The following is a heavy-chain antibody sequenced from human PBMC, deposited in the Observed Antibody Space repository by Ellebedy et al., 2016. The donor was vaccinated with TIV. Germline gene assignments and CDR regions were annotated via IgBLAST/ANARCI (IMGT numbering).Heavy chain of an antibody. CDR2: ITNSSETT. V-gene: IGHV3-48*02. J-gene: IGHJ4*02. CDR1: GFTFNRYS. CDR3: ARGFDY. Sequence: GESLKISCAASGFTFNRYSMNWVRQAPGKGLEWISYITNSSETTYYADSVKGRFTVFRDNTRNSLYLQMNSLRDEDTAIYYCARGFDYWGQGTVVTVSS.